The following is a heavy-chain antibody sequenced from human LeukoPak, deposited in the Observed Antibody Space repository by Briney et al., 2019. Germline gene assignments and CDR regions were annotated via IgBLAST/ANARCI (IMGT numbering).Heavy chain of an antibody. CDR1: GFTFSSYS. CDR3: ARTVSEMYSSGWYKMHYYYYYYMDV. V-gene: IGHV3-48*04. Sequence: PGGSLRLSCAASGFTFSSYSMNWVRQAPGKGLEWVSYISSSSSTIYYADSVKGRFTISRDNAKNSLYLQMNSLRAEDTAVYYCARTVSEMYSSGWYKMHYYYYYYMDVWGKGTTVTVSS. J-gene: IGHJ6*03. CDR2: ISSSSSTI. D-gene: IGHD6-13*01.